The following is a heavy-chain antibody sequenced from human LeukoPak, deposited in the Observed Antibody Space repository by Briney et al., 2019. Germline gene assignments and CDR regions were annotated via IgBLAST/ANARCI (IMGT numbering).Heavy chain of an antibody. J-gene: IGHJ4*02. CDR1: GDSISTYY. CDR2: IYSSGNT. CDR3: ARLRWQLVGPYFDY. Sequence: PSETLCLTCSFSGDSISTYYWSWIRQSPGKGLEWIGHIYSSGNTDYNSSLKSRVTISVDTSKSQFSLRLSSVTATDTAVYYCARLRWQLVGPYFDYWGQGILVTVSS. V-gene: IGHV4-59*01. D-gene: IGHD1-26*01.